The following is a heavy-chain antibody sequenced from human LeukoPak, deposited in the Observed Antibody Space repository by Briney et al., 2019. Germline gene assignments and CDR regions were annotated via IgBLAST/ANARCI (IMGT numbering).Heavy chain of an antibody. CDR2: IIPIFGTA. J-gene: IGHJ4*02. V-gene: IGHV1-69*01. CDR3: ARGLAYCGGDCFYYFDY. D-gene: IGHD2-21*02. CDR1: GGTFSSYA. Sequence: GASVKVSRKASGGTFSSYAISWVRQAPGQGLEWMGGIIPIFGTANYAQKFQGRVTITADESTSTAYMELSSLRSEDTAVYYCARGLAYCGGDCFYYFDYWGQGTLVTVSS.